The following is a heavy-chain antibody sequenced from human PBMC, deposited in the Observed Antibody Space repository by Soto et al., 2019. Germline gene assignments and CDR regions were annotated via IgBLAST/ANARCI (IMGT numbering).Heavy chain of an antibody. CDR2: RYYSEST. V-gene: IGHV4-31*03. CDR1: GGSITTGGYY. CDR3: ARTKCSGGSCYSWSLDY. Sequence: SETLSLTCTVSGGSITTGGYYWSWIRQLAGKGLEWIGHRYYSESTYYNPSLKSRVSISLDTSKNQFSLKLSFVTAADTAMYYCARTKCSGGSCYSWSLDYWGQGTPVTVSS. D-gene: IGHD2-15*01. J-gene: IGHJ4*02.